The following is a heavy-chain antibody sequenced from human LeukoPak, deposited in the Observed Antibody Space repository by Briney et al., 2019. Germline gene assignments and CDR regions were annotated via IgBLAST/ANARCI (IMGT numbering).Heavy chain of an antibody. J-gene: IGHJ4*02. Sequence: SETLSLTCTVSGGSISSSSYYWGWIRQPPGKGLEWIGSIYYSGSTYYNPSLKSRVTISVGTSKNQFSLKLSSVTAADTAVYYCARRAALYYFDYWGQGTLVTVSS. V-gene: IGHV4-39*01. D-gene: IGHD6-6*01. CDR1: GGSISSSSYY. CDR2: IYYSGST. CDR3: ARRAALYYFDY.